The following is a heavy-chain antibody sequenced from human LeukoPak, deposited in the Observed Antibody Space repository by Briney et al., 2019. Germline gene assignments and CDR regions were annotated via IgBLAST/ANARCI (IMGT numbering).Heavy chain of an antibody. J-gene: IGHJ6*03. Sequence: ASVKVSCKASGYTFTGYYMHWVRQAPGQGLEWMGWINPNSGGTNYAQKFQGRVTMTRDTSISTAYMELSRLRSDDTAVYYCARDFTTMVRGALHYYYYYMDVWGKGTTVTISS. D-gene: IGHD3-10*01. CDR1: GYTFTGYY. CDR2: INPNSGGT. CDR3: ARDFTTMVRGALHYYYYYMDV. V-gene: IGHV1-2*02.